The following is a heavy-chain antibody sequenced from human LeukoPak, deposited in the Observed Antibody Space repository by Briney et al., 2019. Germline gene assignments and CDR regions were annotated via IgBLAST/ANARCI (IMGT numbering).Heavy chain of an antibody. CDR2: IKQDGSEK. CDR1: GFTFSSYW. CDR3: AAEAYGDYFPPYAFDI. D-gene: IGHD4-17*01. J-gene: IGHJ3*02. Sequence: GGSLRLSCAASGFTFSSYWMSWVRQAPGKGLEWVANIKQDGSEKYYVDSVKGRFTISRDNAKNSQYLQMNSLRAEDTAVYYCAAEAYGDYFPPYAFDIWGQGTMVTVSS. V-gene: IGHV3-7*01.